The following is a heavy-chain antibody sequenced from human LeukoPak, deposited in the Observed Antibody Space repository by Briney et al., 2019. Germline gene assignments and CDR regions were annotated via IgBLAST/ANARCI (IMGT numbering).Heavy chain of an antibody. CDR1: GYTFTSYG. J-gene: IGHJ4*02. D-gene: IGHD3-10*01. V-gene: IGHV1-18*01. Sequence: ASVKVSCKASGYTFTSYGISWVRQAPGQGLEWMGWISAYNGNTNYAQKLQGRVTMTTDTSTSTAYMELRSLRSDDTAVYYCAREWRGSGSYVYFDYWGQGTLVTVSS. CDR3: AREWRGSGSYVYFDY. CDR2: ISAYNGNT.